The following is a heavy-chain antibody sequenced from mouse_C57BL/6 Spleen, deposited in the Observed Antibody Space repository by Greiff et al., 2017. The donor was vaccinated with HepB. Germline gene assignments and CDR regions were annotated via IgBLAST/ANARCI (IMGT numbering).Heavy chain of an antibody. Sequence: EVKLQESGGGLVQPKGSLKLSCAASGFTFNTYAMHWVRQAPGKGLEWVARIRSKSSNYATYYADSVKDRFTISRDDSQSMLYLQMNNLKTEDTAMYYCVRERDYGSSYWYFDVWGTGTTVTVSS. CDR2: IRSKSSNYAT. D-gene: IGHD1-1*01. J-gene: IGHJ1*03. CDR3: VRERDYGSSYWYFDV. V-gene: IGHV10-3*01. CDR1: GFTFNTYA.